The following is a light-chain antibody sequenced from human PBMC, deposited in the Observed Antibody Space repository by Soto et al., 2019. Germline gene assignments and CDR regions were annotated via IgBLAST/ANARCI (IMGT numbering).Light chain of an antibody. CDR1: QRIASW. J-gene: IGKJ4*01. V-gene: IGKV1-12*02. Sequence: DIQMTQSPSSVSASVGDRVTITCRASQRIASWLAWYQQKPGKAPKLLIYAASNLQSGVPSRFSGSGSGTDFTLTISSLQPEDFATYYCQQANSFPSFGGGTKVEIK. CDR3: QQANSFPS. CDR2: AAS.